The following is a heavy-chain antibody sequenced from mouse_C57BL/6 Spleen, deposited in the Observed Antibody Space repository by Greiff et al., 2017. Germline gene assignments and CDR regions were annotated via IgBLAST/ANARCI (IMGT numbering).Heavy chain of an antibody. CDR2: IYPGDGDT. Sequence: SGAELVKPGASVKISCKASGYAFSSYWMNWVKQRPGKGLEWIGQIYPGDGDTNYNGKFKGKATLTADKSSSTAYMQLSSLTSEDSAVYFCASGITTVVAPDYWGQGTTLTVSS. CDR1: GYAFSSYW. V-gene: IGHV1-80*01. CDR3: ASGITTVVAPDY. J-gene: IGHJ2*01. D-gene: IGHD1-1*01.